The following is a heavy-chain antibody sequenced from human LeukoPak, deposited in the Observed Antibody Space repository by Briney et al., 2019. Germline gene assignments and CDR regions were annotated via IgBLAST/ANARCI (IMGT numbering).Heavy chain of an antibody. V-gene: IGHV4-39*07. CDR3: ARACRTYSSSSEYYYYYMDV. CDR1: GGSISSSSYY. CDR2: IYYSGST. J-gene: IGHJ6*03. D-gene: IGHD6-6*01. Sequence: SETLSLTCTVSGGSISSSSYYWGWIRQPPGKGLEWIGSIYYSGSTNYNPSLKSRVTISVDTSKNQFSLKLSSVTAADTAVYYCARACRTYSSSSEYYYYYMDVWGKGTTVTVSS.